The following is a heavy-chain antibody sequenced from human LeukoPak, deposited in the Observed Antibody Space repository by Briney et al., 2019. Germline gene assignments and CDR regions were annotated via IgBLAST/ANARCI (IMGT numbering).Heavy chain of an antibody. CDR2: IYYSGST. Sequence: SETLSLTCTVSGGFISSSSYYWGWLRQPPGKGLEWIGSIYYSGSTYYNPSLKSRVTISVDTSKNQFSLKLSSVTAADTAVYYCARHVDGYNSIDYWGQGTLVTVSS. V-gene: IGHV4-39*01. CDR1: GGFISSSSYY. J-gene: IGHJ4*02. D-gene: IGHD5-24*01. CDR3: ARHVDGYNSIDY.